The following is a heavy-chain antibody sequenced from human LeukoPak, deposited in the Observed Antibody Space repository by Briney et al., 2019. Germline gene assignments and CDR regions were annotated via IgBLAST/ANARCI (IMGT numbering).Heavy chain of an antibody. Sequence: SETLSLTCTVSGGSISSGSYYWSWIRQPAGKGLEWIGRIYTSGSTNYNPSLKSRVTISVDTSKNQFSLKLSSVTAADTAVYYCARGKFYQFDIWGQGTMVTVSS. D-gene: IGHD3-16*02. CDR1: GGSISSGSYY. CDR3: ARGKFYQFDI. J-gene: IGHJ3*02. V-gene: IGHV4-61*02. CDR2: IYTSGST.